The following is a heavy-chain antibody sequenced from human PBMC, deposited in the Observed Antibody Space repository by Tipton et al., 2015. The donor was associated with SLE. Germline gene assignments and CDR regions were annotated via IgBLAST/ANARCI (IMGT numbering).Heavy chain of an antibody. J-gene: IGHJ4*02. CDR2: VTPSGRI. CDR3: ARLGDLSPYFDY. D-gene: IGHD3-16*01. Sequence: TLSLTCAVFGGSFSGNFWSWVRQPPGKGLDWIGGVTPSGRINYNPSLEGRVTISVDTSKNQFSLKVTSVTAADTAVYYCARLGDLSPYFDYWGQGTLVTVSS. CDR1: GGSFSGNF. V-gene: IGHV4-34*01.